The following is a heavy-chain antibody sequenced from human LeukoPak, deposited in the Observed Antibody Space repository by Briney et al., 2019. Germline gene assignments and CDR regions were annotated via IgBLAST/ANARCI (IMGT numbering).Heavy chain of an antibody. D-gene: IGHD3-10*01. CDR3: ARAYGSGGWFDP. Sequence: PSETLSLTCTVSGGSISSGGYYWSWIRQHPGKGLEWIGYIYYSGSTYYNPSLKSRVTISVDTSKNQFSLKLSSVTAADTAVYYCARAYGSGGWFDPWGQGTLVTVSS. CDR1: GGSISSGGYY. CDR2: IYYSGST. J-gene: IGHJ5*02. V-gene: IGHV4-31*03.